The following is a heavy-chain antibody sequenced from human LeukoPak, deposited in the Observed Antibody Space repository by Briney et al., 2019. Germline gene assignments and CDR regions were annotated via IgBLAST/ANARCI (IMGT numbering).Heavy chain of an antibody. D-gene: IGHD2-2*03. CDR3: GCHGCYFDY. Sequence: SETLSLTCTVSGGSISSSSYYWGWIRQPPGKGLEWIGSIYYSGSTYYNPSLKSRVTISVDTSKNQFSLKLSSVTAADTAVYYCGCHGCYFDYWGQGTLVTVSS. J-gene: IGHJ4*02. V-gene: IGHV4-39*01. CDR1: GGSISSSSYY. CDR2: IYYSGST.